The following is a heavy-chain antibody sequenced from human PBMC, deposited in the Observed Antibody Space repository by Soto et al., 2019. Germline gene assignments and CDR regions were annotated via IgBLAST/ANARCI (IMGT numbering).Heavy chain of an antibody. CDR3: VRSLTEGYCTITGCYTRPLYGMDV. CDR2: INPNSGGT. V-gene: IGHV1-2*02. CDR1: GYTFSGYY. Sequence: RASVKVSCKASGYTFSGYYIHWLRQAPGQGLEWMGWINPNSGGTNYAQKFQGRVTVTRDTPTSTAYMELSRLTSDDTAVYYCVRSLTEGYCTITGCYTRPLYGMDVWGQGTTVTVSS. J-gene: IGHJ6*02. D-gene: IGHD2-2*02.